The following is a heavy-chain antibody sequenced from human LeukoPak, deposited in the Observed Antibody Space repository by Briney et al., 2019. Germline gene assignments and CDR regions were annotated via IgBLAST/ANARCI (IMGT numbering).Heavy chain of an antibody. V-gene: IGHV4-39*07. CDR3: ARVLPGIITMVWRRPPWYVDV. Sequence: SETLSLTCTVSGGSISSSSYYWGWIRQPPGKGLEWIGSIYYSGSTYYNPSLKSRVTISVDTSKNQFSLKLSSVTAADTAVYYCARVLPGIITMVWRRPPWYVDVWGKGTTVTISS. CDR2: IYYSGST. J-gene: IGHJ6*03. D-gene: IGHD3-10*01. CDR1: GGSISSSSYY.